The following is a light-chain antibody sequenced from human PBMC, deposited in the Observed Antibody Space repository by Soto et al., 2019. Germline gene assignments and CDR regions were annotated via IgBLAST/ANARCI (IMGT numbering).Light chain of an antibody. CDR1: QTISSW. CDR3: QQCNSYPYT. J-gene: IGKJ2*01. V-gene: IGKV1-5*03. CDR2: KAS. Sequence: DIQVTQSPSSLSASVGDRVTITCRASQTISSWLAWYQQKPGKAPKLLIYKASTLKSGVPSRFSGSGSGTEFTLTISSLQPDDFATYYCQQCNSYPYTFGPGTKLEIK.